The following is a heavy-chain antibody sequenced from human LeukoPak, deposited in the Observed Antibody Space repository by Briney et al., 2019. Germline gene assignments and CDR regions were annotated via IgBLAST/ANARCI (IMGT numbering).Heavy chain of an antibody. Sequence: GGSLRLSCAASGFTFSSYSMNWVRQAPGEGLEWVSSISSSSSYIYYADSVKGRFTISRDNAKNSLYLQMNSLRAEDTAVYYCAREIRRTGFRWGNDYWGQGTLVTVSS. CDR2: ISSSSSYI. CDR1: GFTFSSYS. V-gene: IGHV3-21*01. CDR3: AREIRRTGFRWGNDY. D-gene: IGHD7-27*01. J-gene: IGHJ4*02.